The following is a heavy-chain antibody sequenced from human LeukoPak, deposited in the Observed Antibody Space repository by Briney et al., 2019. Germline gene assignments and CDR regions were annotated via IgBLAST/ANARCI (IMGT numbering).Heavy chain of an antibody. CDR3: AGDRHGDY. J-gene: IGHJ4*02. CDR1: GFTFSSYA. V-gene: IGHV3-30*01. CDR2: ISYDGSNK. Sequence: GGSLRLSCAASGFTFSSYAMHWVRQAPGKGLEWVAVISYDGSNKYYADSVKGRFTISRDNSKNTLYLQMNSLRAEDTAVYYCAGDRHGDYWGQGTLVTVSS.